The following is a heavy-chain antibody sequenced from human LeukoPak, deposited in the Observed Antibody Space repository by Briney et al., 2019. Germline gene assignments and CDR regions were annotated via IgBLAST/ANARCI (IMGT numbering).Heavy chain of an antibody. CDR1: GFTFSNYA. Sequence: SGGSLRLSCAASGFTFSNYAMSWVRQAPGKGLEWVPAISGSGGSTYYADSVKGRFTISRDNSKNTLYLQMNSLRAEDTAVYYCAKALYSSGWYKSAFDFWGQGTLVTVSS. J-gene: IGHJ4*02. V-gene: IGHV3-23*01. CDR2: ISGSGGST. CDR3: AKALYSSGWYKSAFDF. D-gene: IGHD6-19*01.